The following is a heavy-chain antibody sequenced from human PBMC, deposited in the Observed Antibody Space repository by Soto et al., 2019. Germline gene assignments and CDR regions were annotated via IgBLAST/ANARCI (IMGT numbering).Heavy chain of an antibody. Sequence: EVQLVESGGGLVQPGGSLRLSCAASGCTFSSYSMNWVRQAPGKGLEWVSFISSSGTTIYYADSVKGRFTISRDNAKNSLYLQMNSPRAEDTAVYYCARIGFYDFWSGYESPMDVWGKGTTVTVSS. CDR1: GCTFSSYS. V-gene: IGHV3-48*01. CDR3: ARIGFYDFWSGYESPMDV. D-gene: IGHD3-3*01. CDR2: ISSSGTTI. J-gene: IGHJ6*03.